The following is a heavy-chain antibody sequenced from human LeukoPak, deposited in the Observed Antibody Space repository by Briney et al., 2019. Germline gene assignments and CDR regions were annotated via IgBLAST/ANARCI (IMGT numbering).Heavy chain of an antibody. CDR1: GGSISRYY. Sequence: SETLSLTCTVSGGSISRYYWSWIRQPPGKGLEWIGYIYYSGSTNYNPPLKSRVSISEDTSKNQFFLKLSSVAAADTAVYYCAGSYSSSSTVVFYFDYWGQGTLVTVS. J-gene: IGHJ4*02. D-gene: IGHD6-6*01. CDR2: IYYSGST. V-gene: IGHV4-59*01. CDR3: AGSYSSSSTVVFYFDY.